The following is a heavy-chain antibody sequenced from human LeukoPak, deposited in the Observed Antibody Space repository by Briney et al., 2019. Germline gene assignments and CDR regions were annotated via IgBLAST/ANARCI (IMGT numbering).Heavy chain of an antibody. CDR3: ARDVDDSSGYKSPTGWFDP. J-gene: IGHJ5*02. CDR2: INPNSGGT. V-gene: IGHV1-2*02. Sequence: ASVKVSCKASGYTFTGYYIHWVRQAPGQGLEWMGWINPNSGGTNYAQKFQGRVTMTRDTSTSTVYMELSSLRSEDTAVYYCARDVDDSSGYKSPTGWFDPWGQGTLVTVSS. CDR1: GYTFTGYY. D-gene: IGHD3-22*01.